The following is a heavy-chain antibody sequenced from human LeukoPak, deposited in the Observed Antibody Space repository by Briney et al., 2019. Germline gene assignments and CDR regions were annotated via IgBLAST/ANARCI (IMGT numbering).Heavy chain of an antibody. CDR2: ISSSSTI. CDR3: ARDPLSLVGATADAFDI. D-gene: IGHD1-26*01. CDR1: GFTFSSYS. J-gene: IGHJ3*02. V-gene: IGHV3-48*01. Sequence: GGSLRLSCAASGFTFSSYSMNWVRQAPGKGLEWVSYISSSSTIYYADSVKGRFTISRDNAKNSLYLQMNSLRAEDTAVYYCARDPLSLVGATADAFDIWGQGTMVTVSS.